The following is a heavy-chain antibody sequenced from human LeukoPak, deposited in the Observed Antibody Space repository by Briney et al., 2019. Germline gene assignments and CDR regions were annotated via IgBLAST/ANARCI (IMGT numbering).Heavy chain of an antibody. CDR2: IGTAGDT. J-gene: IGHJ4*02. D-gene: IGHD3-22*01. CDR1: GLTFSTYD. Sequence: PGGSLRLSCAASGLTFSTYDMHWVRQATGKGLEWVSVIGTAGDTYYPGSVKGQFTISRENAKNFLYLQMNSLRAGDTAVYYCARSYFDSSGYSPSDYWGQGTLVTVSS. CDR3: ARSYFDSSGYSPSDY. V-gene: IGHV3-13*03.